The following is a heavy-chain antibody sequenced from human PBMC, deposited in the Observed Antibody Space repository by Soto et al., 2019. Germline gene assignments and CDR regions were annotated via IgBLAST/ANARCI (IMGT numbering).Heavy chain of an antibody. V-gene: IGHV4-59*01. J-gene: IGHJ5*02. CDR1: GGSISSYY. CDR2: IYYSGST. Sequence: NPSETLSLTCTVSGGSISSYYWSWIRQPPGKGLEWIGYIYYSGSTNYNPSLKSRVTISVDTSKNQFSLKLSSVTAADTAVYYCARGGLLMITFGGVIAHLNWFDPWGQGTLVTVSS. CDR3: ARGGLLMITFGGVIAHLNWFDP. D-gene: IGHD3-16*01.